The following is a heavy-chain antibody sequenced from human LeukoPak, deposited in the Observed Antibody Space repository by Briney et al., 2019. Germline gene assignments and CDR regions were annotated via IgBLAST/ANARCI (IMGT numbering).Heavy chain of an antibody. D-gene: IGHD3-22*01. Sequence: SETLSLTCAVSGGSISSYYWSWIRQPPWKGLEWIGYIYYSGSTNYNPSLKSRVTISVDTSKNQFSLKLSSVTAADTAVYYCARHESGYDAFDIWGQGTMVTVSS. CDR1: GGSISSYY. CDR2: IYYSGST. CDR3: ARHESGYDAFDI. J-gene: IGHJ3*02. V-gene: IGHV4-59*08.